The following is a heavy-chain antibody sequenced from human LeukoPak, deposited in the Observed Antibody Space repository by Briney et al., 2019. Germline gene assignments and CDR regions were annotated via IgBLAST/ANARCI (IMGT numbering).Heavy chain of an antibody. Sequence: SETLSLTCAVYGGSFSGYYWSWIRQPPGKGLEWIGEINHSGSTNYNPSLKSRVTISMDTSKNQFSLRLSSVTAADTAVYYCVRDRRSGYDNSNYYYYYYMDVWGKGTTVTVSS. J-gene: IGHJ6*03. CDR2: INHSGST. CDR3: VRDRRSGYDNSNYYYYYYMDV. CDR1: GGSFSGYY. D-gene: IGHD3-3*01. V-gene: IGHV4-34*01.